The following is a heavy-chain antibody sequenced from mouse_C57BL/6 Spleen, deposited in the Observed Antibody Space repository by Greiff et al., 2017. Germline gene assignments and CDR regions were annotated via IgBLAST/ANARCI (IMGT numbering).Heavy chain of an antibody. CDR1: GYTFTSYW. CDR3: AITTVVEDYFDD. J-gene: IGHJ2*01. V-gene: IGHV1-55*01. CDR2: IYPGSGST. Sequence: QVQLQQPGAELVKPGASVKMSCKASGYTFTSYWITWVKQRPGQGLEWIGDIYPGSGSTNYNEKFKSKATLTVDTSSSTAYRQLSSLTSEDSAVYYCAITTVVEDYFDDWGQGTTLTVSS. D-gene: IGHD1-1*01.